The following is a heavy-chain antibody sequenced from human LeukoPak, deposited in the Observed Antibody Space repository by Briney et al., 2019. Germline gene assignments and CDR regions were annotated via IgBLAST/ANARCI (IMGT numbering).Heavy chain of an antibody. J-gene: IGHJ4*02. Sequence: GGSLRLSCAASGFTFSSYAMHWVRQAPGKGLEWVAVISYDGSNKYYADSVKGRFTISRDNSKNTLYLQMNSLRGEDTAVYYCARARYCSSSNCYQDYWGQGTLVTVSS. CDR3: ARARYCSSSNCYQDY. V-gene: IGHV3-30*04. CDR2: ISYDGSNK. D-gene: IGHD2-2*01. CDR1: GFTFSSYA.